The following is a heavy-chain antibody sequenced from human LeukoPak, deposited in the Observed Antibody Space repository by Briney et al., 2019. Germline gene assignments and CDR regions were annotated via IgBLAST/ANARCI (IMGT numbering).Heavy chain of an antibody. CDR2: IWYDGSDK. Sequence: GGSLRLSCAASGFTFSRYGMHWVRQALGKGLEWVAVIWYDGSDKYYADSVKGRFTISRDNSKNTVYLQMNSLTAEDTAVYYCARSSYDGSGSYYPFDHWGQGSLVTVSS. J-gene: IGHJ4*02. CDR1: GFTFSRYG. D-gene: IGHD3-10*01. CDR3: ARSSYDGSGSYYPFDH. V-gene: IGHV3-33*01.